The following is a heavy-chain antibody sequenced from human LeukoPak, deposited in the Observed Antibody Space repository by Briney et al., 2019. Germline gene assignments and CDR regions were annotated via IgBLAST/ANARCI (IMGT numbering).Heavy chain of an antibody. J-gene: IGHJ4*02. CDR3: ARPVNRLFLF. Sequence: GGSLRLSCVGSGFSLSGDWMTWVRQAPGTGLEWVANIKEDGGETYYVDSVRGRFTISRDNAKNSLYLQMNNLRAEDTAAYFCARPVNRLFLFWGPGTLVTVSS. CDR2: IKEDGGET. CDR1: GFSLSGDW. D-gene: IGHD2-21*01. V-gene: IGHV3-7*01.